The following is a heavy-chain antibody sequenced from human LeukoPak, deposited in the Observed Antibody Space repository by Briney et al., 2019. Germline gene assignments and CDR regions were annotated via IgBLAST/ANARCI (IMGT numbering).Heavy chain of an antibody. D-gene: IGHD5-18*01. V-gene: IGHV4-34*01. Sequence: SETLSLTCAVYGGSFSGYYWSWIRQPPGKGLEWIGEINHSGSTNYNPSLKSRVTISVDTSKNQFSLKLSSVTAADTAVYYCARGRASYSYGRANYFDYRGQGTLVTVSS. CDR3: ARGRASYSYGRANYFDY. CDR1: GGSFSGYY. J-gene: IGHJ4*02. CDR2: INHSGST.